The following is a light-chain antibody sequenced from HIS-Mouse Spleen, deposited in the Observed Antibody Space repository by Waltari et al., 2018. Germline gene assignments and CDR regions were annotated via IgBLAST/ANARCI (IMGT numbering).Light chain of an antibody. CDR3: NSRDSSGNHVV. CDR2: GKN. Sequence: SSELTQDPAVSVALGQTVRITCQGDSLRSYYASWYQQKPGQAPVLVIYGKNNRPSGIPYRLSGSSSGNQASLTITGAQAEDEADYYCNSRDSSGNHVVFGGGTKLTVL. V-gene: IGLV3-19*01. J-gene: IGLJ2*01. CDR1: SLRSYY.